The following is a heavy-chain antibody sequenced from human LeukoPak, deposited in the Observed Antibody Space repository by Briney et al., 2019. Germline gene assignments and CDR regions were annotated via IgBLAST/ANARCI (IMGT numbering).Heavy chain of an antibody. Sequence: ASVKVSCKASGYTFTSYGISWVRQAPGQGLEWMGWISAYNGNTNYAQKLQGRVTMTTDTSTSTAYMELRSLRSDDTAVYYCATTVLLVSNDAFDIWGQGTMVTVSS. V-gene: IGHV1-18*01. D-gene: IGHD2-21*01. J-gene: IGHJ3*02. CDR3: ATTVLLVSNDAFDI. CDR2: ISAYNGNT. CDR1: GYTFTSYG.